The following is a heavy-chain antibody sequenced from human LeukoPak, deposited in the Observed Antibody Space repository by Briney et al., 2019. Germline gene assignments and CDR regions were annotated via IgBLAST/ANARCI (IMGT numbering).Heavy chain of an antibody. CDR3: ARFWVRSSGYPADF. CDR1: GGSISSGDYY. J-gene: IGHJ4*02. D-gene: IGHD3-22*01. V-gene: IGHV4-31*03. Sequence: PSETLSLTCTVSGGSISSGDYYWSWIRQHPGKGLEWIGYIFYSGNTYYNPSLKSRVAISMDTSKNQFSLKVTSVTAADTAVYYCARFWVRSSGYPADFWGPGTLVTVSS. CDR2: IFYSGNT.